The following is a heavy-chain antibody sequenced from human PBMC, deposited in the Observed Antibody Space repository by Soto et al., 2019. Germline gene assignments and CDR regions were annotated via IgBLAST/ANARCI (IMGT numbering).Heavy chain of an antibody. CDR3: ATGKGVGATPDGANC. V-gene: IGHV3-23*01. CDR2: IRSDGDTT. D-gene: IGHD1-26*01. J-gene: IGHJ4*02. Sequence: EMQVLESGGGLVQPGGSLRLSCAASGFTFSSYGMNWVRQAPGKGLEWVSGIRSDGDTTYNADSVKGRFTVSRDTSKNTVDLQMNSRRAEDTAVYYCATGKGVGATPDGANCWGQGTLVTVSS. CDR1: GFTFSSYG.